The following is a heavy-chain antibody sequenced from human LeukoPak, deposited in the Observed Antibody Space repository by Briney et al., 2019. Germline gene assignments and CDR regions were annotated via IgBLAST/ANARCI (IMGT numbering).Heavy chain of an antibody. J-gene: IGHJ3*02. V-gene: IGHV4-34*01. D-gene: IGHD1-26*01. Sequence: SETLSLTCAVYGGSFSGYYWSWIRQPPGKGLEWIGEINHSGSTNYNPSLKSRVTISVDTSKNQFSLKLSSVTAADTAVYYCARWELLPAFDIWGQGTMVTVSS. CDR1: GGSFSGYY. CDR3: ARWELLPAFDI. CDR2: INHSGST.